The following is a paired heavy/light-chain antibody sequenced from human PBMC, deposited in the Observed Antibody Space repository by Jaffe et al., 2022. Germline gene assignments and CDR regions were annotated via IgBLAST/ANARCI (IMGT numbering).Heavy chain of an antibody. V-gene: IGHV3-30*18. CDR3: AKDWRVTRGVDFWSGYYFDY. CDR1: GFTFSSYG. Sequence: QVQLVESGGGVVQPGRSLRLSCAASGFTFSSYGMHWVRQAPGKGLEWVAVISYDGSNKYYADSVKGRFTISRDNSKNTLYLQMNSLRAEDTAVYYCAKDWRVTRGVDFWSGYYFDYWGQGTLVTVSS. J-gene: IGHJ4*02. CDR2: ISYDGSNK. D-gene: IGHD3-3*01.
Light chain of an antibody. CDR1: SGSIASNY. Sequence: NFMLTQPHSVSESPGKTVTISCTRSSGSIASNYVQWYQQRPGSSPTTVIYEDNQRPSGVPDRFSGSIDSSSNSASLTISGLKTEDEADYYCQSYDSSNHNWVFGGGTKLTVL. CDR3: QSYDSSNHNWV. CDR2: EDN. V-gene: IGLV6-57*01. J-gene: IGLJ3*02.